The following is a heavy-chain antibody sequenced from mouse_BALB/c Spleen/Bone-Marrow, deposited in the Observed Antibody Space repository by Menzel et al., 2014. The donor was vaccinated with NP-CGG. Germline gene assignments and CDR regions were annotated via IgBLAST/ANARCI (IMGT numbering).Heavy chain of an antibody. J-gene: IGHJ2*01. CDR2: IRNKANGYTT. V-gene: IGHV7-3*02. CDR3: ARDKGRVFFDY. Sequence: DVKLVESGGGLVQPGGSLRLSCATSGFTFTDYYMNWVRQPPGKALEWLGFIRNKANGYTTECSASVKSRFTISRDNSQNILYLQMNTLRADDSATYYCARDKGRVFFDYWGQGTTLTVSS. CDR1: GFTFTDYY.